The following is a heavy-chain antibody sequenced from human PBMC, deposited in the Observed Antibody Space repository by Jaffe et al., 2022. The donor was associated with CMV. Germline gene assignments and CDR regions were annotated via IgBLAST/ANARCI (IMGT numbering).Heavy chain of an antibody. J-gene: IGHJ6*02. V-gene: IGHV1-69*01. CDR3: AREDSCGYSYGCRGMDV. Sequence: QVQLVQSGAEVKKPGSSVKVSCKASGGTFSSYAISWVRQAPGQGLEWMGGIIPIFGTANYAQKFQGRVTITADESTSTAYMELSSLRSEDTAVYYCAREDSCGYSYGCRGMDVWGQGTTVTVSS. CDR2: IIPIFGTA. CDR1: GGTFSSYA. D-gene: IGHD5-18*01.